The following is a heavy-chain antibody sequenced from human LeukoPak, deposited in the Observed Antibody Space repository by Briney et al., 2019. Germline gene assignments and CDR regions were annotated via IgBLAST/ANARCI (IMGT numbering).Heavy chain of an antibody. CDR2: ISDSGAST. CDR3: AKDLGGEFGCSGGSCYGIYFDY. J-gene: IGHJ4*02. Sequence: GGSLRLSCTASGFTFSSYAMSWVRQAPGKGLEWVSAISDSGASTYYADSAKGRFIISRDKSKNTLYLQMNSLRAEDTAVYYCAKDLGGEFGCSGGSCYGIYFDYWGQGTLVTVSS. D-gene: IGHD2-15*01. V-gene: IGHV3-23*01. CDR1: GFTFSSYA.